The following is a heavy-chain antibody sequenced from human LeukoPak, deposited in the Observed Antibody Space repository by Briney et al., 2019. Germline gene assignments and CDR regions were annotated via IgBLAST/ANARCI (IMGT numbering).Heavy chain of an antibody. Sequence: GASVKVSCKASGYTFTGYYMHWVRQAPGQGLEWMGWINPNSGGTNYAQKFQGRVTMTRDTSISTAYMELSRLRSDDTAVYYCARDRGGNYCEYSFDYWGQRTLVTVSS. D-gene: IGHD1-26*01. V-gene: IGHV1-2*02. J-gene: IGHJ4*02. CDR1: GYTFTGYY. CDR2: INPNSGGT. CDR3: ARDRGGNYCEYSFDY.